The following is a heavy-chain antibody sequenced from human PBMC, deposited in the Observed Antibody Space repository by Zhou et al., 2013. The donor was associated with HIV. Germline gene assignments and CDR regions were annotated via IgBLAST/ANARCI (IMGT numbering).Heavy chain of an antibody. D-gene: IGHD3-10*01. CDR2: ISGYNGNT. CDR1: GYTFTSYG. Sequence: QVQLVQSGAEVKKPGASVKVSCKASGYTFTSYGITWVRQAPGQGLEWMGWISGYNGNTNYSRKFQGRVTMTRDTSISTAYMELSRLRSDDTAVYYCARARYYYGSGSYYPFDYWGQGTLVTVSS. J-gene: IGHJ4*02. V-gene: IGHV1-18*01. CDR3: ARARYYYGSGSYYPFDY.